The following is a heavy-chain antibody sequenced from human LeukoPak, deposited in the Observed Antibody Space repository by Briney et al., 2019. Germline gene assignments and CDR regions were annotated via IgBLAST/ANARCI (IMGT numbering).Heavy chain of an antibody. V-gene: IGHV4-34*01. D-gene: IGHD3-10*01. CDR1: GGSFSGYY. CDR2: INHSGST. CDR3: ARRGITMVRGVIGWFDP. Sequence: PSETLSLTCAVYGGSFSGYYWSWIRQPSGKGLEWIGEINHSGSTNYNPSLKSRVTISVDTSKNQFSLKLSSVTAADTAVYYCARRGITMVRGVIGWFDPWGQGTLVTVSS. J-gene: IGHJ5*02.